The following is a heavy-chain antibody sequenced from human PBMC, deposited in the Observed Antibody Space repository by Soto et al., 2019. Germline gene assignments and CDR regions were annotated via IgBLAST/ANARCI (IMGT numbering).Heavy chain of an antibody. CDR2: ISGSGGST. CDR1: GFTFSSYA. CDR3: AKGSPNYYDSSGYYTDY. D-gene: IGHD3-22*01. J-gene: IGHJ4*02. Sequence: PGGSLRLSCAASGFTFSSYAMSWVRQAPGKGLEWVSAISGSGGSTYYADSVKGRFTISRDNSKNTLYLQMNSLRAEDTAVYYCAKGSPNYYDSSGYYTDYWGQGTLVTVSS. V-gene: IGHV3-23*01.